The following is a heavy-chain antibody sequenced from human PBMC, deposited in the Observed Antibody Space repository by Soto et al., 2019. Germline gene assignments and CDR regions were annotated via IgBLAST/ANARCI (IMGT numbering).Heavy chain of an antibody. CDR3: ATMGTPATGLYYFDY. CDR1: GGSISSGNYY. V-gene: IGHV4-30-4*01. D-gene: IGHD2-15*01. Sequence: QVQLQESGPGLVKPSQTLSLTCTVSGGSISSGNYYWSWIRQPPGKGLEWIGFISYSGSTYYNLSLKSRVTISVDTSKNQFSLNLSFVTAADTAVYYCATMGTPATGLYYFDYWGQGTLVTVSS. CDR2: ISYSGST. J-gene: IGHJ4*02.